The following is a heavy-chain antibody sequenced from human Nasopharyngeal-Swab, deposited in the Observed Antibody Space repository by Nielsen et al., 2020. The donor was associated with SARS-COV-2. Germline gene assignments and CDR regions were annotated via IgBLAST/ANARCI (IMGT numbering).Heavy chain of an antibody. D-gene: IGHD6-19*01. CDR1: GYSISSGYY. J-gene: IGHJ4*02. V-gene: IGHV4-38-2*02. Sequence: SETLSLTCTVSGYSISSGYYWDWIRQSPGKGLEWIGSIYHSGSTYYNPSLKSRVTISVDTSRNHFSLKLRSVTGADTAVYYCARDYKQWLVFDYWGQGTLVTVSS. CDR3: ARDYKQWLVFDY. CDR2: IYHSGST.